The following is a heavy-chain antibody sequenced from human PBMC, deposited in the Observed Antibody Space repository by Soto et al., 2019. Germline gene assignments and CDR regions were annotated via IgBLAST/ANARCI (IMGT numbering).Heavy chain of an antibody. V-gene: IGHV3-33*01. J-gene: IGHJ6*03. CDR2: IWYDGSNK. Sequence: PGGSLRLSCAASGFTFSSYGMHWVRQAPGKGLEWVAVIWYDGSNKYYADSVKGRFTISRDNSKNTLYLQMNSLRAEDTAVYYCARVMVRGPRLGYYYYYYMDVWGKGTTVTVSS. D-gene: IGHD3-10*01. CDR1: GFTFSSYG. CDR3: ARVMVRGPRLGYYYYYYMDV.